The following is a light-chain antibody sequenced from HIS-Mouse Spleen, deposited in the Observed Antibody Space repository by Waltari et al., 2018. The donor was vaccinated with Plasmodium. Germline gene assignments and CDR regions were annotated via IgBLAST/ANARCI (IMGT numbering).Light chain of an antibody. V-gene: IGLV3-10*01. Sequence: SYALTQPPSVSVSPGQTARITCSGDALPKKYAYWYQQKSGQAPVLVIYEDSKRPSGIPARFSGSSSGTMATLTISGAQVEDEADYYCYSTDSSGNHRVFGGGTKLTVL. J-gene: IGLJ3*02. CDR1: ALPKKY. CDR3: YSTDSSGNHRV. CDR2: EDS.